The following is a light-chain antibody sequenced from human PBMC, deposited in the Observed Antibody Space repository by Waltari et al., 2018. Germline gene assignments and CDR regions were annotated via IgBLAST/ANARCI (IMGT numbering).Light chain of an antibody. V-gene: IGKV4-1*01. CDR3: QQYLSAPFT. CDR2: WAS. Sequence: VPTQSPDSLAVSLGEMATINCKSSHCVLSSNNRNYLAWYQHKPGQPPKLLFYWASTRESGVPDRFSGSGSGTDFTLTISSLQAEDVAVYYCQQYLSAPFTFGQGTRLEIK. CDR1: HCVLSSNNRNY. J-gene: IGKJ5*01.